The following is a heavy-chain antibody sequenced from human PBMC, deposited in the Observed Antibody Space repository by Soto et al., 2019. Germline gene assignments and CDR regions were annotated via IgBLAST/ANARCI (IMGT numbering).Heavy chain of an antibody. CDR1: GFTFSSYA. D-gene: IGHD3-10*01. CDR3: AKDILLWFGEPKYYFDY. J-gene: IGHJ4*02. CDR2: ISGSGGST. Sequence: GGSLRLSCAASGFTFSSYAMSWVRQAPGKGLEWVSAISGSGGSTYYADSVKGRFTISRDNSKNTLYLQMNSLRAEDTAVYYCAKDILLWFGEPKYYFDYWGQGTLVTVSS. V-gene: IGHV3-23*01.